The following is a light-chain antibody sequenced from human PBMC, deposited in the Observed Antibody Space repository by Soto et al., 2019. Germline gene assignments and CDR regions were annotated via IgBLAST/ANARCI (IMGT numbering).Light chain of an antibody. CDR2: RAS. Sequence: IQMTQSPATLSVSPGERATLSCRASQTIYSNVAWYQQRPGQAPRLLIYRASARATGIPARFSGSGSGTEFTLTINSLQAEDCAVYYCQQYYNWPRTFGQGTRLEIK. V-gene: IGKV3-15*01. CDR1: QTIYSN. J-gene: IGKJ5*01. CDR3: QQYYNWPRT.